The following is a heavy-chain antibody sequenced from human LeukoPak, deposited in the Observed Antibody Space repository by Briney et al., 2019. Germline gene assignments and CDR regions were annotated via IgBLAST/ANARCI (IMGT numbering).Heavy chain of an antibody. CDR3: TTFLYYDILTGDSEFDY. CDR1: GFTFSNAW. V-gene: IGHV3-15*01. Sequence: GGSLRLSCAASGFTFSNAWMSWVRQGPGKGLEWVGRIKSKTDGGTTDYAAPVKGRFTISRDDSKNTLYLQMNSLKTEDTAVYYCTTFLYYDILTGDSEFDYWGQGTLVTVSS. CDR2: IKSKTDGGTT. D-gene: IGHD3-9*01. J-gene: IGHJ4*02.